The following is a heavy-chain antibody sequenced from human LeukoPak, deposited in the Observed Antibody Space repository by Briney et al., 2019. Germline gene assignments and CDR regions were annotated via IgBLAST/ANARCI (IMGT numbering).Heavy chain of an antibody. CDR2: ISWDSTTI. CDR1: GFIFGDYM. J-gene: IGHJ4*02. V-gene: IGHV3-43*01. CDR3: AKDYGNYRGFDY. D-gene: IGHD5-24*01. Sequence: GGSLRLSCAASGFIFGDYMMRWVRQAPGKGLEGVSLISWDSTTIYYADSVKGQFTISRDNSKNSLYLQMNSLRSEDTAFYYCAKDYGNYRGFDYWGQGTLVTVSS.